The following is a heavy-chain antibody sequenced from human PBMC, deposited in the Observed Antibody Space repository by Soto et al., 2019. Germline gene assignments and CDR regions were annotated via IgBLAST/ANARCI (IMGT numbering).Heavy chain of an antibody. V-gene: IGHV3-15*01. CDR1: GFTFTNVW. CDR3: TTDHYCSSTTCTAAFDM. CDR2: IKRKIDDGTT. Sequence: EVQLVESGGGLVEPGGSLRLSCAASGFTFTNVWMTWVRQAPGKGLEWVGRIKRKIDDGTTDYAAPVKGRFTISRDDSKSTLYLQMNSLKTEDTAVYYCTTDHYCSSTTCTAAFDMWGQGTMVTVSS. J-gene: IGHJ3*02. D-gene: IGHD2-2*01.